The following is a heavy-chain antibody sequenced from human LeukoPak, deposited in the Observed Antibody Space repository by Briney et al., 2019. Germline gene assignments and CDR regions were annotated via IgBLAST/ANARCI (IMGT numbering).Heavy chain of an antibody. CDR3: ASIRSDLVVVGPDAFDI. Sequence: ASVKVSCKASGYTFTSYDINWVRQATGQGLEWMGWMNPNSGNTGYAQKFQGRVTMTRNTSISTAYMELSSLRSEDTAVYYCASIRSDLVVVGPDAFDIWGQGTMVTVSS. D-gene: IGHD2-15*01. CDR2: MNPNSGNT. CDR1: GYTFTSYD. J-gene: IGHJ3*02. V-gene: IGHV1-8*01.